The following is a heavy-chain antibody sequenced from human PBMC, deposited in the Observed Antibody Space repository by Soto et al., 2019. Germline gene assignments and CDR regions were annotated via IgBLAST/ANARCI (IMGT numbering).Heavy chain of an antibody. CDR1: GFTFSSYS. V-gene: IGHV3-48*02. J-gene: IGHJ4*02. CDR2: ISSSSSTI. Sequence: EVQLLESGGGLVQPGGSLRLSCAASGFTFSSYSMNWVRQAPGKGLEWASYISSSSSTIYYADSVKGRFTISRDNAKNSLYLKMYSLSDKDPAVYYCAGVGGSEYSDANCDYWGQGTLVTVSS. CDR3: AGVGGSEYSDANCDY. D-gene: IGHD4-4*01.